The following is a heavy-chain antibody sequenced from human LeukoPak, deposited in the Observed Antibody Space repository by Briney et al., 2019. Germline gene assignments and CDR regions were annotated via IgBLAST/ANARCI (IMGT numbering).Heavy chain of an antibody. J-gene: IGHJ4*02. CDR1: GYTFTSYG. Sequence: ASVKVSCKASGYTFTSYGISWVRQAPGQGLEWMGWISAYNGNTNYAQKLQGRVTMTTDTSTSTAYMELRSLRSDDTAVYYCARRYCSGGSCLYYFDYWGQGTLVTVSS. D-gene: IGHD2-15*01. V-gene: IGHV1-18*01. CDR3: ARRYCSGGSCLYYFDY. CDR2: ISAYNGNT.